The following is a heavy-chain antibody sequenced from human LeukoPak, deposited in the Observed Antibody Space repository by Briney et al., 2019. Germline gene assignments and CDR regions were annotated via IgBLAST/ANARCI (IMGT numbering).Heavy chain of an antibody. J-gene: IGHJ4*02. CDR2: INHSGST. CDR3: ARRGRIAAAGYFDY. Sequence: SETLSLTCAVYGGSFSGYYWSWIRQPPGKGLEWIGEINHSGSTNYNPPLKSRVTISVDTSKNQFSLKLSSVTAADTAVYYCARRGRIAAAGYFDYWGQGTLVTVSS. CDR1: GGSFSGYY. V-gene: IGHV4-34*01. D-gene: IGHD6-13*01.